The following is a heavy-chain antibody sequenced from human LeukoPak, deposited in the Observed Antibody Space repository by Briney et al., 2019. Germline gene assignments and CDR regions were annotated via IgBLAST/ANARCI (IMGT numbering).Heavy chain of an antibody. V-gene: IGHV4-59*08. CDR1: GGSISSYY. CDR2: IYYSGST. Sequence: SETLSLTCTVSGGSISSYYWSWIRQPPGKGLEWIGYIYYSGSTNYNPSLKSRVTISVDTSKNQFSLKLSSVTAADTAVYYCARHDTVRGTTLPRFDSWGQGTLVTVSS. J-gene: IGHJ5*01. D-gene: IGHD3-10*01. CDR3: ARHDTVRGTTLPRFDS.